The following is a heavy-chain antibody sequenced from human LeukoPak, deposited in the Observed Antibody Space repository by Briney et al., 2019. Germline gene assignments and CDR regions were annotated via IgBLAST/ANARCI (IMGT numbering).Heavy chain of an antibody. J-gene: IGHJ4*02. CDR2: IKSKTDGGTT. CDR1: GLSVSDAW. V-gene: IGHV3-15*01. CDR3: TGPPD. Sequence: PGGSLRLSCAASGLSVSDAWMSWVRQAPGKGLEWVGRIKSKTDGGTTDYVASVKCRFTISRDDSKNTLYLQMNSLSTKDTAVYYCTGPPDWGQGTLVTVSS.